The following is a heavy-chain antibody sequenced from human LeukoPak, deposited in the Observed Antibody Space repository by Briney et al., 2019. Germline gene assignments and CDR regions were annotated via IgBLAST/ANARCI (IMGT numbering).Heavy chain of an antibody. D-gene: IGHD1-26*01. V-gene: IGHV4-4*07. CDR1: GGSISSYY. Sequence: SETLSLTCTVSGGSISSYYWSWIRQPAGKGLEWIGRIYTSGSTNYNPSLKGRVTISVDKSKNQFSLKLSSVTAADTAVYYCARLDRGATISGAFDIWGQGTMVTVSS. J-gene: IGHJ3*02. CDR2: IYTSGST. CDR3: ARLDRGATISGAFDI.